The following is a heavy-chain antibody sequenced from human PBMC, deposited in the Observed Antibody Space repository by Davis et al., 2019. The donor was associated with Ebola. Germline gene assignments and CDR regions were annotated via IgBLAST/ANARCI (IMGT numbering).Heavy chain of an antibody. D-gene: IGHD1-14*01. Sequence: PGGSLRLSCAASGFTLSSYGMHWVRQAPGKGLEWVAVISYDGSNKYYADSVKGRFTISRDNSKNTLYLQMSSLRAEDTAVYYCARDLPGGDWYFDLWGRGTLVTVSS. CDR3: ARDLPGGDWYFDL. CDR2: ISYDGSNK. V-gene: IGHV3-30*03. CDR1: GFTLSSYG. J-gene: IGHJ2*01.